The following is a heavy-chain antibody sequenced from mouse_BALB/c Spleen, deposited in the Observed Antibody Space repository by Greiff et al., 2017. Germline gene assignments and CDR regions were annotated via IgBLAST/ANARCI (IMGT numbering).Heavy chain of an antibody. V-gene: IGHV2-2*02. CDR1: GLSLTSYG. J-gene: IGHJ4*01. D-gene: IGHD2-14*01. Sequence: QVQLKESGPGLVQPSQSLSITCTVSGLSLTSYGVHWVRQSPGKGLEWLGVIWSGGSTDYNAAFISRLSISKDNSKSQVFFKMNSLQANDTAIYYCARGNRYDGAMDYWGQGTSVTVSS. CDR2: IWSGGST. CDR3: ARGNRYDGAMDY.